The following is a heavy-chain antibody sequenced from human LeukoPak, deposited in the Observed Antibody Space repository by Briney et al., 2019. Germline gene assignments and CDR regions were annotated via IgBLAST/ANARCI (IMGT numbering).Heavy chain of an antibody. CDR2: IKQDGSEK. Sequence: PGGSLRLSCAASGFTFSSYWMSWVRQAPGKGLEWVANIKQDGSEKYYVDSVKGRFTISRDNAKNSLYLQMNSLRAEDTAVYYCARAQEGIFGGKVRWDYYYYMDVWGKGTTVTVSS. V-gene: IGHV3-7*01. CDR1: GFTFSSYW. CDR3: ARAQEGIFGGKVRWDYYYYMDV. D-gene: IGHD3-3*01. J-gene: IGHJ6*03.